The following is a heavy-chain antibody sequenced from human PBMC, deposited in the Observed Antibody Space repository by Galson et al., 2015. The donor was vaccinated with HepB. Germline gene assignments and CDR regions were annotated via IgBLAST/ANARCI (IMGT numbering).Heavy chain of an antibody. CDR2: ITPILDIT. V-gene: IGHV1-69*04. CDR1: GGTFSSYS. J-gene: IGHJ3*02. D-gene: IGHD5-12*01. Sequence: SVKVSCKAAGGTFSSYSISWVRQAPGQGFEWMGKITPILDITNYAQQFQGRATIAADKSTSTAYVELSSLRSEDTAVYYCARETDGGYDSDAFDIWGQGTMVTVSS. CDR3: ARETDGGYDSDAFDI.